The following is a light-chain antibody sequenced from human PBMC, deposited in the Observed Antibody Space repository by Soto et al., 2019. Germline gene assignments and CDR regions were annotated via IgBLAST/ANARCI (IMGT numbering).Light chain of an antibody. J-gene: IGLJ1*01. CDR1: SSDVGAYNH. CDR2: EVS. CDR3: SSYTSSSIPYV. Sequence: QSALTQPASVSGSPGQSITISCTGTSSDVGAYNHVSWYQQHPGKAPKLMIYEVSNRPSGVSKRFSGSKSGNTASLTISGLQAEDEADYYCSSYTSSSIPYVFGTGTKLTVL. V-gene: IGLV2-14*01.